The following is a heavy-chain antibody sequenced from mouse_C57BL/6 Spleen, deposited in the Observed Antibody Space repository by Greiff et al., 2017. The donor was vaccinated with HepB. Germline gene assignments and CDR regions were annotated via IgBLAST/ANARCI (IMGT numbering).Heavy chain of an antibody. CDR2: IRSKSNNYET. Sequence: EVKLMESGGGLVQPKGSLKLSCAASGFSFNTYAMNWVRQAPGKGLEWVARIRSKSNNYETYYDVSVKDRFTISRDDSESMLSLQMNNLKTEDTAMYYCVRNWAGYYFDYWGQGTTLTVSS. CDR1: GFSFNTYA. CDR3: VRNWAGYYFDY. J-gene: IGHJ2*01. V-gene: IGHV10-1*01. D-gene: IGHD4-1*01.